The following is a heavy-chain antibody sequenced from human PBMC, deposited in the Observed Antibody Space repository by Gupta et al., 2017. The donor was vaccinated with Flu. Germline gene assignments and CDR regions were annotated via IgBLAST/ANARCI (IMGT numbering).Heavy chain of an antibody. V-gene: IGHV3-11*05. J-gene: IGHJ4*02. CDR1: GFAFSDHY. D-gene: IGHD3-22*01. Sequence: QVQLVESGGGLVKPGGSLRLSCAASGFAFSDHYISWIRQAPGQGLEWISYISSSGSYTDHADSVKGRFTISRDNAKKSLYLQMNSLSAEDTAVYYGARDKSNYHESSGDDYWGQGTLVTVSS. CDR2: ISSSGSYT. CDR3: ARDKSNYHESSGDDY.